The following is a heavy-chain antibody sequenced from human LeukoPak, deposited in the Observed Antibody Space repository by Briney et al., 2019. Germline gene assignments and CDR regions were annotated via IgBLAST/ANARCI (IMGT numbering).Heavy chain of an antibody. D-gene: IGHD6-6*01. J-gene: IGHJ5*02. CDR2: IIPILGIA. CDR3: AREAIAARPSWFDP. Sequence: GPSVKVSCKASGGTFSSYAISWVRQAPGQGLEWMGRIIPILGIANYAQKFQGRVTITADKSTSTAYMELSSLRSEDTAVYYCAREAIAARPSWFDPWGQGTLVTVSS. CDR1: GGTFSSYA. V-gene: IGHV1-69*04.